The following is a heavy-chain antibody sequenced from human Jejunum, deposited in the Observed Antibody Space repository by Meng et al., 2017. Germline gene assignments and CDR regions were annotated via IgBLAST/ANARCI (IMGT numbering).Heavy chain of an antibody. CDR1: GFTFTNCW. J-gene: IGHJ5*01. CDR3: AKTRVGTLDKERDWFDP. V-gene: IGHV3-7*01. D-gene: IGHD1-26*01. Sequence: GESLKISCAASGFTFTNCWMSWVRQVPGKGLECVALINTDGSGKYYGDSVKGRFSVSRDNAKNSVFLQMNRLRVEDSGVYYCAKTRVGTLDKERDWFDPSGQGSMVTVSS. CDR2: INTDGSGK.